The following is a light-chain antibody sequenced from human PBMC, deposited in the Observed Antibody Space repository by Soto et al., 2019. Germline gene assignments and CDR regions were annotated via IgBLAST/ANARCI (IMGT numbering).Light chain of an antibody. CDR3: QQAHSFPIT. CDR1: RDISTW. J-gene: IGKJ5*01. CDR2: AAS. V-gene: IGKV1-12*01. Sequence: DIQMTQSPSSVSASVVDRVTVTFRASRDISTWLAWYQQKPGKAPKVLIYAASSLQTGVPSRFSGSGSGTEFTLTISSLQLDDFATYFCQQAHSFPITFGQGTRLEI.